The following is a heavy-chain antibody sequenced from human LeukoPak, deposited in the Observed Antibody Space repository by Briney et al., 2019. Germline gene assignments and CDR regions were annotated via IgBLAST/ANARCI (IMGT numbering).Heavy chain of an antibody. CDR3: ARGRGSSWSLDY. D-gene: IGHD6-13*01. V-gene: IGHV3-13*04. CDR2: IGIVDDT. CDR1: GFTFNSYD. Sequence: GGSLRLSCAASGFTFNSYDMHWVRQATGKGLEWVSTIGIVDDTYYPGSVKGRFTISRENAKNSLYLQMNSLTAGDTAVYYCARGRGSSWSLDYWGQGTPVTVSS. J-gene: IGHJ4*02.